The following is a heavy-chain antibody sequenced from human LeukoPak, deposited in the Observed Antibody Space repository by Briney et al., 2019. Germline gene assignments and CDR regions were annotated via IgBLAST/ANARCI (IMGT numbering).Heavy chain of an antibody. D-gene: IGHD6-19*01. Sequence: PGGSLRLSCAASGFTISSYWMHWVRHAPGKGLVWVSRVSRDESITSYADSVKGRFTISRDNAKNTLHLQMNSLRAEDTAVYYCARVGAVAGITDIWGQGTVVTVSP. V-gene: IGHV3-74*01. CDR3: ARVGAVAGITDI. J-gene: IGHJ3*02. CDR2: VSRDESIT. CDR1: GFTISSYW.